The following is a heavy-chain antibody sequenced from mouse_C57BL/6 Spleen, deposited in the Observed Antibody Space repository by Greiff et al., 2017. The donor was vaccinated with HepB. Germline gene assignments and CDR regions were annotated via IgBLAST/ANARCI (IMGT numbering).Heavy chain of an antibody. CDR1: GYTFTDYY. V-gene: IGHV1-76*01. Sequence: QVQLKQSGAELVRPGASVKLSCKASGYTFTDYYINWVKQRPGQGLEWIARIYPGSGNTYYNEKFKGKATLTAEKSSSTAYMQLSSLTSEDSAVYFCARRTAQAFYYAMDYWGQGTSVTVSS. CDR2: IYPGSGNT. CDR3: ARRTAQAFYYAMDY. J-gene: IGHJ4*01. D-gene: IGHD3-2*02.